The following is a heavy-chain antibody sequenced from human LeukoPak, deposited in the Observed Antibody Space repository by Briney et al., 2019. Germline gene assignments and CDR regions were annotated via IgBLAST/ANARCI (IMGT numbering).Heavy chain of an antibody. D-gene: IGHD3-22*01. Sequence: PGGSLRLSCAASGFTFSSYAMSWVRQAPGKGLEWVSAISGSGGSTYYADSVRGRFTISRDNSKNTLYLQMNSLRAEDTAVYYCAKDRERYYYDSSGSPGEFDYWGQGTLVTVSS. J-gene: IGHJ4*02. CDR3: AKDRERYYYDSSGSPGEFDY. CDR2: ISGSGGST. V-gene: IGHV3-23*01. CDR1: GFTFSSYA.